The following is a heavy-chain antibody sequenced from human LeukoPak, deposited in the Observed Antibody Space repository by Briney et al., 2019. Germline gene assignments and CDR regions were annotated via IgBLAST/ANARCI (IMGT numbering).Heavy chain of an antibody. CDR3: ARGANCGVDCYSEYFQH. Sequence: SVKVACKASGGTFSSYAISWVRQAPGQGLEWMGRIIPILGIANYAQKFQGRVTITADKSTSTAYMELSSLRSEDTAVYYCARGANCGVDCYSEYFQHWGQGTLVTVSS. CDR1: GGTFSSYA. D-gene: IGHD2-21*02. CDR2: IIPILGIA. J-gene: IGHJ1*01. V-gene: IGHV1-69*04.